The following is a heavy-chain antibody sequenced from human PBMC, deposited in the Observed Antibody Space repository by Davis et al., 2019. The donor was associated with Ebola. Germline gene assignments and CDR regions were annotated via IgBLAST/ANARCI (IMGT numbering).Heavy chain of an antibody. CDR2: ISGSGGST. J-gene: IGHJ4*02. CDR3: ATSPLTTVVTQEDY. V-gene: IGHV3-23*01. CDR1: GFTFSSYA. Sequence: PGGSLRLSCAASGFTFSSYAMSWVRQAPGKGLEWVSAISGSGGSTYYADSVKGRFTISRDNSKNTLYLQMNSLRAEDTAVYYCATSPLTTVVTQEDYWGQGTLVTVSS. D-gene: IGHD4-23*01.